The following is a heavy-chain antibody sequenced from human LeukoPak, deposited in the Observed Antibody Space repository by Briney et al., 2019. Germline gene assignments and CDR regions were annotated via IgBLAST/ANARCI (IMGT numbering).Heavy chain of an antibody. CDR1: GFTFSSFE. CDR3: ARVGRYGVDY. J-gene: IGHJ4*02. CDR2: MSSTGTTI. D-gene: IGHD5-18*01. V-gene: IGHV3-48*03. Sequence: GGSLRLSCAASGFTFSSFEMNWVRQAPGKGLAWISYMSSTGTTIYYADSVKGRFTISRDNAKNSLYLQMDSLRVEDTAVYYCARVGRYGVDYWGQGTLVTVSS.